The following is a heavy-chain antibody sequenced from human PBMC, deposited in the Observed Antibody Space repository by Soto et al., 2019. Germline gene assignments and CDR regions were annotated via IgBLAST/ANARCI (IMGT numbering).Heavy chain of an antibody. CDR2: IYYSGST. CDR1: GGSISSYY. Sequence: PSETLSLTCTVSGGSISSYYWSWIRQPPGKGLEWIGYIYYSGSTNYNPSLKSRVTISVDTSKNQFSLKLSSVTAADTAVYYCARSPQYYTPGSSPFDYWGPGTMVTVSS. D-gene: IGHD3-3*01. J-gene: IGHJ4*03. V-gene: IGHV4-59*08. CDR3: ARSPQYYTPGSSPFDY.